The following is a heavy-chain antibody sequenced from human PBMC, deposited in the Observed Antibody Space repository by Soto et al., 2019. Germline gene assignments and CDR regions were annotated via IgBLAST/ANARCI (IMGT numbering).Heavy chain of an antibody. CDR1: PGSISSGGYS. CDR2: IYHSGST. Sequence: PSETLSLTCSLSPGSISSGGYSCSWIRQPPGKGLERIGYIYHSGSTYYNPALNSRVTISVDTSKNQCWLKLCSATAADTAVSYCARRVAAGYSSRNWFDPCGQGTLVTVSS. D-gene: IGHD6-13*01. CDR3: ARRVAAGYSSRNWFDP. J-gene: IGHJ5*02. V-gene: IGHV4-30-2*02.